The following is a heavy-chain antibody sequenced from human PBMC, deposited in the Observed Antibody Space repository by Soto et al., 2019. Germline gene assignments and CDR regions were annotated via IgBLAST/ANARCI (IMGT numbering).Heavy chain of an antibody. Sequence: GGSLRVSCAASGFSYSSYSMNWVRQAPGKGLEWVSSISSSSSYIYYADSVKGRFTISRDNAKNSLSLQMNSLRAEDTAVYYCARVPDILTGHDYWGQGTLVTVSS. V-gene: IGHV3-21*01. J-gene: IGHJ4*02. D-gene: IGHD3-9*01. CDR3: ARVPDILTGHDY. CDR2: ISSSSSYI. CDR1: GFSYSSYS.